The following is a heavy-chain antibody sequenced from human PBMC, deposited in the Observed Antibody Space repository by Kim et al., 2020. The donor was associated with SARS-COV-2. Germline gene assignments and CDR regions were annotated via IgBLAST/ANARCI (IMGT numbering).Heavy chain of an antibody. D-gene: IGHD3-22*01. CDR2: IYYSGST. J-gene: IGHJ2*01. V-gene: IGHV4-59*08. CDR1: GGSISSYY. Sequence: SETLSLTCTVSGGSISSYYWSWIRQPPGKGLEWIGYIYYSGSTNYNPSLKSRVTISVDTSKNQFSLKLSSVTAADTAVYYCARQGDYYDSSPYWYFDLWGRGTLVTVSS. CDR3: ARQGDYYDSSPYWYFDL.